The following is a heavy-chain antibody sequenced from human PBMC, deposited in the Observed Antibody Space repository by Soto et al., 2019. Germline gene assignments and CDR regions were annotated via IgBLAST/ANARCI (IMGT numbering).Heavy chain of an antibody. D-gene: IGHD3-10*01. CDR1: GFTFSSYA. CDR2: ISGSGGST. CDR3: AKDSPPLGVYYYCYGMDV. V-gene: IGHV3-23*01. Sequence: GGSLRLSCAASGFTFSSYAMSWVRQAPGKGLEWVSAISGSGGSTYYADSVKGRFTISRDNSKNTLYLQMNSLRAEDTAVYYCAKDSPPLGVYYYCYGMDVWGQGTTVTVSS. J-gene: IGHJ6*02.